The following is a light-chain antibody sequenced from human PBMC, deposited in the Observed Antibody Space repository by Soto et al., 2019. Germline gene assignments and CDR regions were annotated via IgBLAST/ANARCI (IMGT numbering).Light chain of an antibody. Sequence: QSLLTQPPSASWTPGHRGTISCSGSSSNIGTYGVSWYQQFPGTAPRLLIYSDNQRPSGVPERFSAFKSGASASLAISGLQSEDEADFYCAAWDDSLNGCVFGTGTKVTVL. J-gene: IGLJ1*01. CDR3: AAWDDSLNGCV. CDR2: SDN. V-gene: IGLV1-44*01. CDR1: SSNIGTYG.